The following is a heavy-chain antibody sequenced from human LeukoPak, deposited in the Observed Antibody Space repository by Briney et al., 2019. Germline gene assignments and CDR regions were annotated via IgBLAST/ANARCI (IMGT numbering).Heavy chain of an antibody. CDR3: AAKSPGDRPSYYYYYMDV. J-gene: IGHJ6*03. CDR1: GFTFTSSA. V-gene: IGHV1-58*01. CDR2: IVVGSGNT. Sequence: ASVKVSCKAPGFTFTSSAVQWVRQARGQRLEWIGWIVVGSGNTNYAQKFQERVTITRDMSTSTAYMELSSLRSEDTAVYYCAAKSPGDRPSYYYYYMDVWGKGTTVTVSS.